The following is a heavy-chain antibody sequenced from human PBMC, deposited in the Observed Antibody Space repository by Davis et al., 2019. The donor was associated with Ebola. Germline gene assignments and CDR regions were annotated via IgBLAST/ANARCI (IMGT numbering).Heavy chain of an antibody. CDR3: ARGSRWLQFAFDI. J-gene: IGHJ3*02. D-gene: IGHD5-24*01. Sequence: SQTPSLTRAISGDSVSSNSAAWTWIRQTPSRGLEWLGRTYYRSNWYNDYAVSVKSRITINPDTSKNQFSLKLNSVTHEDTAVYYCARGSRWLQFAFDIWGQGTMVTVSS. CDR1: GDSVSSNSAA. CDR2: TYYRSNWYN. V-gene: IGHV6-1*01.